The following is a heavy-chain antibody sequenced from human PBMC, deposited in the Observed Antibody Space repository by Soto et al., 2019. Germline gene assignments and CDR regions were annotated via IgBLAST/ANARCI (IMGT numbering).Heavy chain of an antibody. CDR3: ARDGPVLSNYDILTGYYTRRYYYGMDV. J-gene: IGHJ6*02. D-gene: IGHD3-9*01. CDR1: GYTFTSYY. V-gene: IGHV1-46*01. CDR2: INPSGGST. Sequence: ASVKVSCKASGYTFTSYYMHWVRQAPGQGLEWMGIINPSGGSTSYAQKFQCRVTMTRDTSTSTVYMELSSLRSENTAVYYCARDGPVLSNYDILTGYYTRRYYYGMDVWGQGTTVTVSS.